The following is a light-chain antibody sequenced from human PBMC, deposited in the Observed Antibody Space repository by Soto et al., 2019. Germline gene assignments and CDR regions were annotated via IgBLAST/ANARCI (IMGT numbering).Light chain of an antibody. CDR2: GAS. J-gene: IGKJ2*01. Sequence: EIVLTQSPGTLSLSPGERATLSCRASQSVSSNYLAWYQQKPGQAPRLLIYGASSRATGIPDRFSGSGSGTDFTLTISRREPEDFAVYYCQHYGRSAYTFGQGTTLEIK. CDR1: QSVSSNY. CDR3: QHYGRSAYT. V-gene: IGKV3-20*01.